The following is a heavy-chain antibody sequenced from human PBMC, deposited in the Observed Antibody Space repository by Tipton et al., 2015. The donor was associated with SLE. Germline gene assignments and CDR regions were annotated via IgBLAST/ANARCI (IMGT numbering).Heavy chain of an antibody. CDR3: ARHASSWYFHFDY. D-gene: IGHD6-13*01. CDR1: GGSISSYC. Sequence: TLSLTCTVSGGSISSYCWSWIQQPAGKGLEWIGRIYTSGSTNYNPSLKSRVTMSVDTSKNQFSLKLRSVTAADTAIYYCARHASSWYFHFDYWGQGTLITVSS. V-gene: IGHV4-4*07. CDR2: IYTSGST. J-gene: IGHJ4*02.